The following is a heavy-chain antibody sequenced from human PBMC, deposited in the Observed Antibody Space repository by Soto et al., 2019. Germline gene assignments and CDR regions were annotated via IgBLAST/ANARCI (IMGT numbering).Heavy chain of an antibody. J-gene: IGHJ5*02. CDR3: ARLIVVPAAIDPGDWFDP. Sequence: SETLSLTCTVSGGSISSSSYYWGWIRKPPGKGLEWIGSIYYSGSTYYNPSLKSRVTISVDTSKNQFSLKLSSVTAADTAVYYCARLIVVPAAIDPGDWFDPWGQGTLVTVSS. V-gene: IGHV4-39*01. CDR1: GGSISSSSYY. CDR2: IYYSGST. D-gene: IGHD2-2*01.